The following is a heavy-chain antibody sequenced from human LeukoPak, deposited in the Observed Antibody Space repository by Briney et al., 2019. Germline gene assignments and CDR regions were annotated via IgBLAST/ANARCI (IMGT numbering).Heavy chain of an antibody. V-gene: IGHV3-73*01. CDR1: GFTFSGSP. J-gene: IGHJ4*02. CDR2: IRGKADNYAT. CDR3: TQNNY. Sequence: GGSLRLSCAASGFTFSGSPILWVRQASGKGLEWVGRIRGKADNYATAYTASVQGRCTISRDDSQNTAYLQLNSLKTEDTAVYYCTQNNYWGQGALVTVSS.